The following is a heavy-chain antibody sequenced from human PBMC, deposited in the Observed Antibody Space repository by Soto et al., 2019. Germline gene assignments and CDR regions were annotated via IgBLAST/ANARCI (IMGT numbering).Heavy chain of an antibody. CDR1: GGTFSSYA. Sequence: SVKVSCKASGGTFSSYAISWVRQAPGQGLEWMGGIIPIFGTANYAQKFQGRVTITADESTSTAYMELSSLRSEDTAVYCCARDRGIAVWGRFDPWGQGTLVTVSS. CDR3: ARDRGIAVWGRFDP. J-gene: IGHJ5*02. CDR2: IIPIFGTA. V-gene: IGHV1-69*13. D-gene: IGHD6-19*01.